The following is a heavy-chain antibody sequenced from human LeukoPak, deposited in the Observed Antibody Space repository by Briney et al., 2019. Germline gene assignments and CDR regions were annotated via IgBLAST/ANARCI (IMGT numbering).Heavy chain of an antibody. V-gene: IGHV4-39*07. CDR3: ARVDGSESYSY. CDR2: INHSGST. D-gene: IGHD3-10*01. CDR1: GVSISSSNSY. Sequence: PSETLSLTCTVSGVSISSSNSYWSWIRQPPGKGLEWIGEINHSGSTNYNPSLKSRVTISVDTSKNQFSLKLSSVTAADTAVYYCARVDGSESYSYWGQGTLVTVSS. J-gene: IGHJ4*02.